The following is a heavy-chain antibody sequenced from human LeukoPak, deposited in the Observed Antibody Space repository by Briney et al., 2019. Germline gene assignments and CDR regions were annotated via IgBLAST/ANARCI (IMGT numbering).Heavy chain of an antibody. V-gene: IGHV4-59*08. CDR3: ARQGYSGYDWRSRQQVASFDY. D-gene: IGHD5-12*01. Sequence: SETLSLTCTVSGGSISTYYGSWIRQPPGKGLEWIGYIYYSGSTNYNPSLKSRVTMSVDTSKNQFSLKLNSVTAADTAVYYCARQGYSGYDWRSRQQVASFDYWGQGTLVTVSS. J-gene: IGHJ4*02. CDR2: IYYSGST. CDR1: GGSISTYY.